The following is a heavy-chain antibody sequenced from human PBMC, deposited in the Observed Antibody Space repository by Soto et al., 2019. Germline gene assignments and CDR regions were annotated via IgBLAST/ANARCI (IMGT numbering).Heavy chain of an antibody. J-gene: IGHJ3*01. Sequence: QVQLVQSGAEVKKPGASVKVSCQASGYSFNDYAINWVRPAPGQGLEWMGWVSPISGNTGLAAKFQGRVTLTRNSSRGTAFMELSSLISDDTAVYFCARDSHGYSGNVLAVAFDFWGQGTVVTVSS. CDR3: ARDSHGYSGNVLAVAFDF. D-gene: IGHD5-12*01. CDR1: GYSFNDYA. CDR2: VSPISGNT. V-gene: IGHV1-8*01.